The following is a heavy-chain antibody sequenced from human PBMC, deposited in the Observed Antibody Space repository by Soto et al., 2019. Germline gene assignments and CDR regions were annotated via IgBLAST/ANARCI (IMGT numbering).Heavy chain of an antibody. D-gene: IGHD3-10*01. J-gene: IGHJ6*02. CDR1: GFTFSSYA. CDR3: AKDRVGEYFYDGMDV. V-gene: IGHV3-23*01. CDR2: ISGSGGST. Sequence: EVQLLESGGGLVQPGGSLRLSCAASGFTFSSYAMNWVRQAPGKGLEWVSGISGSGGSTYYADSVKGRFTISRDNSKNTLDLQMNSLRAEDTAVYYCAKDRVGEYFYDGMDVWGQGTTVTVSS.